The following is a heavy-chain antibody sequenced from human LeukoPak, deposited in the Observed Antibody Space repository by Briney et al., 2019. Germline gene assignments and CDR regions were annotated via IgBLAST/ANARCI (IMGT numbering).Heavy chain of an antibody. D-gene: IGHD4-17*01. CDR3: AKGGLTTVRYYFDY. J-gene: IGHJ4*02. CDR2: ISATGGTT. Sequence: GGSLRLSCAASGFTFSSYGMSWVRQAPGKGLEWVSAISATGGTTYYADSVKGRFTISRDNSKNTLYLQMNSLRAEDTAIYYCAKGGLTTVRYYFDYWGQGTLVTVSS. V-gene: IGHV3-23*01. CDR1: GFTFSSYG.